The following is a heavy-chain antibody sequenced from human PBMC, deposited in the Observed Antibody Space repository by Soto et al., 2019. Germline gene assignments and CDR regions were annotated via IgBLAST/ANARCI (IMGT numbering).Heavy chain of an antibody. Sequence: QVQLVQSGAEVKKPGASVRVSYKASGYSFSAYYIHWMRQAPGQGLEWKGWINPNSGGTKFAQKFQGWVTMTRDTSISTAYMELSRLKSDDTAVYFCARESGGTTATLDYYYFYMNVWGKGTTVTVSS. CDR2: INPNSGGT. J-gene: IGHJ6*03. CDR1: GYSFSAYY. CDR3: ARESGGTTATLDYYYFYMNV. D-gene: IGHD1-26*01. V-gene: IGHV1-2*04.